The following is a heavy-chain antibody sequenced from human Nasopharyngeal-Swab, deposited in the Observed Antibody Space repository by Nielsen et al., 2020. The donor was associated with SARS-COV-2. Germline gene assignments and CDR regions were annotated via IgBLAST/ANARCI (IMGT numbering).Heavy chain of an antibody. CDR2: INHSGST. CDR3: ARFSSSWYGFGY. J-gene: IGHJ4*02. V-gene: IGHV4-34*01. D-gene: IGHD6-13*01. CDR1: GGSFSGYY. Sequence: SETLSLTCAVYGGSFSGYYWSWIRQPPGKGLEWIGEINHSGSTNYNPSLKSRVTISVDTSKNQFSLKLSSVTAADTAVYHCARFSSSWYGFGYWGQGTLVTVSS.